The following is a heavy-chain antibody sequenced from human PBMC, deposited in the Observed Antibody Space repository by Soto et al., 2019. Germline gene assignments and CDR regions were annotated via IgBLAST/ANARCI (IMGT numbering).Heavy chain of an antibody. CDR2: INHSGSS. Sequence: QVQLQKWGAGLLKPSETLSLTCAVYGGSFRGYYWSWIRQPPGKGLEWIGEINHSGSSNYNPSLKSRVTISIDTSKNQFSLKLSSVTAADTAVYYCARALYSSGWYYAFDIWDQGTMVIVSS. CDR1: GGSFRGYY. V-gene: IGHV4-34*01. J-gene: IGHJ3*02. CDR3: ARALYSSGWYYAFDI. D-gene: IGHD6-19*01.